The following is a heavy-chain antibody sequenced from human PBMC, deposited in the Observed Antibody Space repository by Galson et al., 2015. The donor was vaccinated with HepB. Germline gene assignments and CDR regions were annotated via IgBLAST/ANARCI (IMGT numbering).Heavy chain of an antibody. CDR3: ARDLALGTTIIADY. CDR2: TWYDGSEK. Sequence: SLRLSCAASGFTFNRFGMHWVRQAPGKGLEWVAVTWYDGSEKYYASSVKGRFSISRDNSRNTLYLQMNSLRAEDTAIYYCARDLALGTTIIADYWGQGTLGTVSS. V-gene: IGHV3-33*01. J-gene: IGHJ4*02. CDR1: GFTFNRFG. D-gene: IGHD1-1*01.